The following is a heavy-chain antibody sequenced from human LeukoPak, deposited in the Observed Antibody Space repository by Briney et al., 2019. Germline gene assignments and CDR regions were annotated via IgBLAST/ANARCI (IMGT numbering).Heavy chain of an antibody. V-gene: IGHV1-18*01. CDR1: GYTFTSYG. CDR3: ARDSVDYYYYGMDV. CDR2: ISAYNGNT. D-gene: IGHD2-2*01. Sequence: GASVKVSCKASGYTFTSYGISWVRQAPGQRLEWMGWISAYNGNTNYAQKLQGRVTMTTDTSTSTAYMELRSLRSDDTAVYYCARDSVDYYYYGMDVWGQGTTVTVSS. J-gene: IGHJ6*02.